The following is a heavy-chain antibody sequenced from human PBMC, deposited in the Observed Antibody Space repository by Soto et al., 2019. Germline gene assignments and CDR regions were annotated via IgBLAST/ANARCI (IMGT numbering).Heavy chain of an antibody. CDR1: GFTFSSYG. CDR2: ISYDGSNK. D-gene: IGHD6-13*01. Sequence: QVQLVESGGGVVQPGRSLRLSCAASGFTFSSYGMHWVRQAPGKGLEWVAVISYDGSNKYYADSVKGRFTISRDNSKNTLYLQMNSLRAEDTALYYCAKEGAAGFGDYDYWGQGTLVTVSS. J-gene: IGHJ4*02. CDR3: AKEGAAGFGDYDY. V-gene: IGHV3-30*18.